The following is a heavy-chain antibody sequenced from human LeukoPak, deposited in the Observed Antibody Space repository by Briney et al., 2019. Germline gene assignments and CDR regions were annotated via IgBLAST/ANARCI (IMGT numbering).Heavy chain of an antibody. V-gene: IGHV3-30*04. CDR1: GFTFSSYA. Sequence: GGSLRLSCAASGFTFSSYAMHWVRQAPGKGLEWVAVISYDGSNKYYADSVKGRFTISRDNSKNTLYLQMNSLRAEDTAVYYCANPEYEVHYFDYWGQGTLLTVSS. CDR2: ISYDGSNK. D-gene: IGHD2-2*01. J-gene: IGHJ4*02. CDR3: ANPEYEVHYFDY.